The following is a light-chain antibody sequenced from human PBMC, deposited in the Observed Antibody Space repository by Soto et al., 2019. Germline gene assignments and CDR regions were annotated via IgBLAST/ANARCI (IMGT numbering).Light chain of an antibody. V-gene: IGKV1-5*03. Sequence: DIQMTQSPSTLSACVGDRVTITCRASQSISSWLAWYQQKPGKDPKLLIYKASSLESGLPSRFSRRGSGTEFTLTVSSREPNVFGNYYLQQYNIYPYALGQGTKLQIK. CDR1: QSISSW. J-gene: IGKJ2*01. CDR2: KAS. CDR3: QQYNIYPYA.